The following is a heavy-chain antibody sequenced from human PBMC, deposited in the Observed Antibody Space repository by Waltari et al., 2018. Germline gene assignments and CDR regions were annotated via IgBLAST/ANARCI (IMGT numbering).Heavy chain of an antibody. J-gene: IGHJ4*02. V-gene: IGHV3-30*03. CDR3: ARGYYSNGYYSDS. CDR2: LSYDGNDK. CDR1: GFTFRSYR. D-gene: IGHD5-18*01. Sequence: QVQLVESGGGVVQPGRSLRLSCAGSGFTFRSYRMHWVRQAPGKGLELVAVLSYDGNDKYYADSVKGRFTISRDDSENTLYLQMNSLRVEDTAVYYCARGYYSNGYYSDSWGQGTLVTVSS.